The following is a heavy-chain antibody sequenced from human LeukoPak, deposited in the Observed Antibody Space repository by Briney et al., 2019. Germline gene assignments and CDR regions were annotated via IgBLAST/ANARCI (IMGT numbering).Heavy chain of an antibody. V-gene: IGHV3-30*03. Sequence: GGSLRLSCVASGFGFEHYGMHWVRQAPGKGLEWVAVISYDGSNNYYADSVKGRFTISRDNSKNTLYLQMNSLRAEDTAVYYCARVCSSTSCSDYWGQGTLVTVSS. CDR3: ARVCSSTSCSDY. J-gene: IGHJ4*02. CDR2: ISYDGSNN. CDR1: GFGFEHYG. D-gene: IGHD2-2*01.